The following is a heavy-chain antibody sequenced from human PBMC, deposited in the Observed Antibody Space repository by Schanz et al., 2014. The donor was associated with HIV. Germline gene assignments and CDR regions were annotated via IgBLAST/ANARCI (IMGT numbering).Heavy chain of an antibody. Sequence: QVQMVQSGAEVKEPGSSLKISCKGSGGTFRTYAINWVRQAPGQGLEWMGGIIPIFGTPNYAQMFQGRVTITADKSTTTSYMELSSLTSEDTAVYYCATLYYYDSSGYLNYYDYWGQGTLVTVSS. D-gene: IGHD3-22*01. J-gene: IGHJ4*02. CDR1: GGTFRTYA. CDR3: ATLYYYDSSGYLNYYDY. V-gene: IGHV1-69*06. CDR2: IIPIFGTP.